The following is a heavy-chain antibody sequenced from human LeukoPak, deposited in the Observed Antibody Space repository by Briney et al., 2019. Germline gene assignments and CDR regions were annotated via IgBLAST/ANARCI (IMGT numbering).Heavy chain of an antibody. CDR1: GFTFDDYA. V-gene: IGHV3-9*03. CDR2: ISWNSGSI. J-gene: IGHJ4*02. D-gene: IGHD3-3*01. CDR3: AKGGPYYDFWSGYPDYFDY. Sequence: GRSLRLSCAASGFTFDDYAIHWVRQAPGKGLEWVSGISWNSGSIGYADSVKGRFTISRDNAKNSLYLQMNSLRAEDMALYYCAKGGPYYDFWSGYPDYFDYWGQGTLVTVSS.